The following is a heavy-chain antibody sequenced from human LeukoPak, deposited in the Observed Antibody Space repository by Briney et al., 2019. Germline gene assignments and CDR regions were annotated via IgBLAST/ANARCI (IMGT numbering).Heavy chain of an antibody. CDR2: IYYSGST. J-gene: IGHJ6*03. Sequence: PSETLSLTCTVSGGSISSSSYYWGWIRQPPGKGLEWIGSIYYSGSTYYNPSLKSRVTISVDTSKNQFSLKLSSVTAADTAVYYCARIVVPKAYYMDVWGKGTTVTVSS. V-gene: IGHV4-39*07. CDR1: GGSISSSSYY. CDR3: ARIVVPKAYYMDV. D-gene: IGHD2-2*01.